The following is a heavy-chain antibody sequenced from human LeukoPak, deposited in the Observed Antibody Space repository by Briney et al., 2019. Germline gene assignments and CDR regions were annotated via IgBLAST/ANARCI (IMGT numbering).Heavy chain of an antibody. CDR2: IIPIFGTA. Sequence: ASVKVSCKASGGTFSSYAISWVRQAPGQGLEWMGGIIPIFGTANYAQKFQGRVTITTDESTSTAYMELSSLRSEDTAVYYCARARVYCSSTSCYTGGAFDIWGQGTMVTVSS. J-gene: IGHJ3*02. CDR1: GGTFSSYA. V-gene: IGHV1-69*05. CDR3: ARARVYCSSTSCYTGGAFDI. D-gene: IGHD2-2*02.